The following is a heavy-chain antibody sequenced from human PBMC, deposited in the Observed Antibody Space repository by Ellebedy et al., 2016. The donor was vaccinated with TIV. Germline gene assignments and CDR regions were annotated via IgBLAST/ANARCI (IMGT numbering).Heavy chain of an antibody. Sequence: GESLKISXAASGFTFSSYSMNWVRQGPGKGLEWVSGIGGSGGSTNYADSVKGRFTISRDNSKNTLYLQMNSLRAEDTAVYYCAKGEKGSAYYYDSSGYYYYFDYWGQGTLVTVSS. CDR3: AKGEKGSAYYYDSSGYYYYFDY. J-gene: IGHJ4*02. CDR2: IGGSGGST. V-gene: IGHV3-23*01. CDR1: GFTFSSYS. D-gene: IGHD3-22*01.